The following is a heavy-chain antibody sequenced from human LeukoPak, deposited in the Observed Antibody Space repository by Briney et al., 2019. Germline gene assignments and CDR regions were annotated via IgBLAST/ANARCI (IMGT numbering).Heavy chain of an antibody. CDR1: GFTFSDYY. V-gene: IGHV3-11*05. D-gene: IGHD3-9*01. Sequence: GGSLRLSCAASGFTFSDYYMSWIRQAPGKGLEWVSYISSSSSYTNYADSVKGRFTISRDNTKNSLYLQMNSLRAEDTAVYYCARDTRDDILTGYAYYYYYYGMDVWGQGTTVTVSS. CDR3: ARDTRDDILTGYAYYYYYYGMDV. J-gene: IGHJ6*02. CDR2: ISSSSSYT.